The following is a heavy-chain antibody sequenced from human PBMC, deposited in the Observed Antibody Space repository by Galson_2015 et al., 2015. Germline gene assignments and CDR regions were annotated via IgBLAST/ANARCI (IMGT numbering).Heavy chain of an antibody. J-gene: IGHJ3*02. V-gene: IGHV3-33*01. CDR3: ARDPGGNIYAFDI. CDR2: IWYDGSNK. D-gene: IGHD2/OR15-2a*01. Sequence: SLRLSCAASGFTFSSNGMNWVRQAPGKGLEWVAMIWYDGSNKYYADSVKGRFTISRDNSKNTLYLQMNSLRAEDTAVYYCARDPGGNIYAFDIWGQGTMVTVSS. CDR1: GFTFSSNG.